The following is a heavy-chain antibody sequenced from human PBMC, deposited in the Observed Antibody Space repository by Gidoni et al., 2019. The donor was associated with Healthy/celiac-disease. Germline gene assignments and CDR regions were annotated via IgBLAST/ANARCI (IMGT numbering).Heavy chain of an antibody. CDR1: GGSISSYY. CDR2: IYYSGST. Sequence: QVQLQESGPGLVKPSETMSLTCTASGGSISSYYWSWLRQPPGKGLEWSGYIYYSGSTNYTPSLKSRVTISVDTSKNQFSLKLSSVTAAATAVYSCARAAVAGTNWFDPWGQGTLVTVSP. J-gene: IGHJ5*02. V-gene: IGHV4-59*01. D-gene: IGHD6-19*01. CDR3: ARAAVAGTNWFDP.